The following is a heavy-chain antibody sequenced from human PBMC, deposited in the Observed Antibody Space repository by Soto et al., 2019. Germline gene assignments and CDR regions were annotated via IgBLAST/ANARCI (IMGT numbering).Heavy chain of an antibody. Sequence: QVQLVESGGGVVQPGRSLRLSCAASGFTFSSYGMHWVRQAPGKGLEWVAVIWYDGSNKYYADSVKGRVTISRDNSKNTLYLQMNSLRAEDTAVYYCARSLSRGGMDVWGQGTTVTVSS. CDR3: ARSLSRGGMDV. D-gene: IGHD3-10*01. CDR1: GFTFSSYG. V-gene: IGHV3-33*01. CDR2: IWYDGSNK. J-gene: IGHJ6*02.